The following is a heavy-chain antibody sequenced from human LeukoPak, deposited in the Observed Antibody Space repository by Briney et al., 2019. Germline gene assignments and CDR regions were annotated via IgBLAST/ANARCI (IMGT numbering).Heavy chain of an antibody. CDR3: ASRRGDSDWGPFDY. J-gene: IGHJ4*02. CDR1: GLTFSRHV. D-gene: IGHD2-21*02. Sequence: GGSLRLSCVASGLTFSRHVMHWVRQAPGKGPEWVAFIRSDGSNRDYADSLKGRIIISRDNSNKALYLQMNSLRSEDTAVYFCASRRGDSDWGPFDYWGQGTLVTVSS. CDR2: IRSDGSNR. V-gene: IGHV3-30*02.